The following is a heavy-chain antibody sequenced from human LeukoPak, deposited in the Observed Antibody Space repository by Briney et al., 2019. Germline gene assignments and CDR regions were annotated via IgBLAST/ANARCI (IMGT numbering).Heavy chain of an antibody. J-gene: IGHJ4*02. CDR2: ISWNGGDT. V-gene: IGHV3-20*04. CDR1: GFTFNDYG. CDR3: ARDGSGWYSDY. Sequence: GGSLRLSCAASGFTFNDYGMSWVRQAPGKGLEWVSGISWNGGDTGYVDSVKGRFTIPRDNAKNSLYLQMNGLRAEDTALYYCARDGSGWYSDYWGQGTPVIVSS. D-gene: IGHD6-19*01.